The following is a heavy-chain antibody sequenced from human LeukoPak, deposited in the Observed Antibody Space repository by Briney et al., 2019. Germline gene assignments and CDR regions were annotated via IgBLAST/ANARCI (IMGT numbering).Heavy chain of an antibody. CDR2: MYSTGST. J-gene: IGHJ4*02. CDR1: GLTVSGYY. Sequence: PGGSLRLSCAVSGLTVSGYYMRWVRQAPGKGLEWVSVMYSTGSTDYADSVKGRFTTFRDNTKNTLYLQMNNLRAEETAVYYCAREGGPYSSILRGQWGQGTLVTVSS. CDR3: AREGGPYSSILRGQ. D-gene: IGHD2-2*01. V-gene: IGHV3-53*01.